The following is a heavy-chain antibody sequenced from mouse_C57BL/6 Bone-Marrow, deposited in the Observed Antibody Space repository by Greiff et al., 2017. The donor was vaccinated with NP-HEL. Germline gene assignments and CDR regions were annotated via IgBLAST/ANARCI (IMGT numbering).Heavy chain of an antibody. CDR2: LSYDGSN. CDR1: GYSIISGYY. J-gene: IGHJ3*01. CDR3: AREGGYYGSPFAY. D-gene: IGHD1-1*01. Sequence: EVKLQESGPGLVKPSQSLSLTCSVTGYSIISGYYWNWIRQFPGNKLEWMAYLSYDGSNNSNPSLQNRISITRYISKNQFFLKLTSVTTEYTATYYCAREGGYYGSPFAYWGQGTLVTVSA. V-gene: IGHV3-6*01.